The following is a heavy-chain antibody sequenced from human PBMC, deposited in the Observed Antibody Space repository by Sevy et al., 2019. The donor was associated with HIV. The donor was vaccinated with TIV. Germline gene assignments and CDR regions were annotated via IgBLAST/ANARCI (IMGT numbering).Heavy chain of an antibody. CDR3: ARCLRFGELFRNAAFDI. V-gene: IGHV5-51*01. J-gene: IGHJ3*02. CDR1: GYSFTSYW. D-gene: IGHD3-10*01. Sequence: GESLKISCKGSGYSFTSYWIGWVRQMPGKGLEWMGIIYPGDSDTRYSPSFQGQVTISADKSISTAYLQWSSLKASDTAMYYCARCLRFGELFRNAAFDIWGPGTMVTVSS. CDR2: IYPGDSDT.